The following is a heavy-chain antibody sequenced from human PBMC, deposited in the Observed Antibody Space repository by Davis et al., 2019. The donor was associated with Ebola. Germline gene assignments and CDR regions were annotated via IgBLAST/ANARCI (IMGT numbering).Heavy chain of an antibody. CDR2: IYSGGST. CDR1: GFTVSSNY. Sequence: GESLKISCAASGFTVSSNYMSWVRQAPGKGLEWVSVIYSGGSTYYADSVKGRFTISRDNSKNTLYLQMNSLRAEDTAMYYCARYYDSGMDVWGKGTTVTVSS. J-gene: IGHJ6*04. CDR3: ARYYDSGMDV. V-gene: IGHV3-53*01. D-gene: IGHD3-22*01.